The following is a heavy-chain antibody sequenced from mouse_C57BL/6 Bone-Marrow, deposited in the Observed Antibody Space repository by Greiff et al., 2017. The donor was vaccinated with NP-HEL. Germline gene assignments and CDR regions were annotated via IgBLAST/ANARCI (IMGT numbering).Heavy chain of an antibody. V-gene: IGHV1-54*01. Sequence: VKLQESGAELVRPGTSVKVSCKASGYAFTNYLIEWVKQRPGQGLEWIGVINPGSGGTNYNEKFKGKATLTADKSSSTASMQLSSLTSEDSAVYFCARLGGAVDYWGQGTTLTVSS. CDR3: ARLGGAVDY. D-gene: IGHD1-1*01. J-gene: IGHJ2*01. CDR1: GYAFTNYL. CDR2: INPGSGGT.